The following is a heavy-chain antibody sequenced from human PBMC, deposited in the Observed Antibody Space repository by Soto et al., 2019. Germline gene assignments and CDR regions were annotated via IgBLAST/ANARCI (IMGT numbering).Heavy chain of an antibody. D-gene: IGHD3-10*01. V-gene: IGHV3-23*01. CDR3: AYGPIFDY. J-gene: IGHJ4*02. CDR1: GFTFSSYA. Sequence: EVQVLESGGGLVQPGGSLRLSCAASGFTFSSYAMSWVRQAPGKGLEWVSAISGRINYTYYADSVKGRFTVSRDNSKNTLYLQMNSLRVEDTAVYYCAYGPIFDYWGQGTLVTVSS. CDR2: ISGRINYT.